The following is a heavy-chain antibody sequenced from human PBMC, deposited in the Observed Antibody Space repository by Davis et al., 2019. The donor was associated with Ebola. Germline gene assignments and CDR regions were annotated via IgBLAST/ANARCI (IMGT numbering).Heavy chain of an antibody. V-gene: IGHV1-18*01. CDR1: GYTFTSYG. CDR2: ISAYNGNT. CDR3: ARGGGYCTGGVCYTGGSGYYYYYGMDV. Sequence: ASVKVSCKASGYTFTSYGISWVRQAPGQGLEWMGWISAYNGNTNYAQKLQGRVTMTTDTSTSTAYMELRSLRSDDTAVYYCARGGGYCTGGVCYTGGSGYYYYYGMDVWGQGTTVTVSS. J-gene: IGHJ6*02. D-gene: IGHD2-8*02.